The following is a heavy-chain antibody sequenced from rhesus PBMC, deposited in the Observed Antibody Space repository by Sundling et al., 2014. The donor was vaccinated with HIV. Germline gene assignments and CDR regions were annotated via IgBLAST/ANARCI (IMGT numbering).Heavy chain of an antibody. CDR2: IFGSIGST. D-gene: IGHD6-37*01. CDR3: ARGRTIAVFDS. Sequence: QVQLQESGPGLVKPSETLSLTCAVSGASISGGNGWSWIRQPPGKGLEWVGHIFGSIGSTYYNPSLRSRVTVSKDTSKTQFSLKLTSVTTADTAVYFCARGRTIAVFDSWGQGVPVTVSS. V-gene: IGHV4-127*01. CDR1: GASISGGNG. J-gene: IGHJ4*01.